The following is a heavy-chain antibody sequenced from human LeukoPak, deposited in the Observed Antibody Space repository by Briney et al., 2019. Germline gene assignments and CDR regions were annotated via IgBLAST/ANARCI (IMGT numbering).Heavy chain of an antibody. CDR3: ARRTDYNGWYYFDH. V-gene: IGHV4-59*01. Sequence: PSETLSLTCTVSGGSISSYYWTWIRQPPGKGLEWITSIYSSGSTSYNPSLKSRVTISVDTSKNQFSLKLRSVTAADTAVYYCARRTDYNGWYYFDHWGQGILVTVSS. CDR2: IYSSGST. J-gene: IGHJ4*02. CDR1: GGSISSYY. D-gene: IGHD6-19*01.